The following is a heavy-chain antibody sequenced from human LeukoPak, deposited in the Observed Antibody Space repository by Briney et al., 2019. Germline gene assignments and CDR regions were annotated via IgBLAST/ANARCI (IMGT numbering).Heavy chain of an antibody. CDR1: GFTFSSYS. J-gene: IGHJ3*02. CDR3: ARDDPGDYGGLWAFDI. D-gene: IGHD4-23*01. V-gene: IGHV3-66*01. Sequence: PGGSLRLSCAASGFTFSSYSMNWVRQAPGKGLEWVSVIYSGGSTYYANSVKGRFTISRDNSKNTLYLQMNSLGAEDTAVYYCARDDPGDYGGLWAFDIWGQGTMVTVSS. CDR2: IYSGGST.